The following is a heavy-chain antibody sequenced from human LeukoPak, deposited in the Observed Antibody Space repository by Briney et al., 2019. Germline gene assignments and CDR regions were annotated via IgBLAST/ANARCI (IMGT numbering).Heavy chain of an antibody. V-gene: IGHV4-61*02. Sequence: PSQTLSLTCTVSGGSISSGSYYWSWIRQPAGKGLEWIGRIYTSGSTNYNPSLKSRVTISVDTSKNQFSLKLSSVTAADTAVYYCARLDSGVRAFDIWGQGTMVTVSS. CDR1: GGSISSGSYY. D-gene: IGHD1-26*01. CDR2: IYTSGST. J-gene: IGHJ3*02. CDR3: ARLDSGVRAFDI.